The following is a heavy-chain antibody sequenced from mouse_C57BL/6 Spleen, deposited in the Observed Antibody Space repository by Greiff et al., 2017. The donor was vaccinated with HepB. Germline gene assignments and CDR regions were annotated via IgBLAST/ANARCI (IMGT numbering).Heavy chain of an antibody. Sequence: QVQLKQSGPELVKPGASVKISCKASGYAFSSSWMNWVKQRPGKGLEWIGRIYPGDGDTNYNGKFKGKATLTADKSSSTAYMQLSSLTSEDSAVYFCARSGLSSPSFDVWGTGTTVTVSS. CDR2: IYPGDGDT. CDR1: GYAFSSSW. V-gene: IGHV1-82*01. J-gene: IGHJ1*03. CDR3: ARSGLSSPSFDV. D-gene: IGHD1-1*02.